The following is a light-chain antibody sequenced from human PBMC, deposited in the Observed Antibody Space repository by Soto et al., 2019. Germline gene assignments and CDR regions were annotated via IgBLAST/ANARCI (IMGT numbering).Light chain of an antibody. CDR2: KAT. V-gene: IGKV1-5*03. CDR1: QSVHSW. J-gene: IGKJ2*01. Sequence: DIQMTQSPSTLPASVGDRVTITCRASQSVHSWLAWYQQKAGEAPKLLIYKATTLQSGVPSRFSGSGSGTEFSLTIIRLQPDDFATYFFQQYDRSSSFGQGTRLEI. CDR3: QQYDRSSS.